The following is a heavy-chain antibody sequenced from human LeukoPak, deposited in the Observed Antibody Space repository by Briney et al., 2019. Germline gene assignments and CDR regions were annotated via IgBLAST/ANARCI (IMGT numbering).Heavy chain of an antibody. J-gene: IGHJ4*02. D-gene: IGHD3-10*01. CDR2: ISSSSSYI. V-gene: IGHV3-21*01. Sequence: GGSLRLSCAASGFTVSSNYMSWVRQAPGKGLEWVSSISSSSSYIYYADSVKGRFTISRDNAKNSLYLQMNSLRAEDTAVYYCARDMVTMVRGVTPLDYWGQGALVTVSS. CDR3: ARDMVTMVRGVTPLDY. CDR1: GFTVSSNY.